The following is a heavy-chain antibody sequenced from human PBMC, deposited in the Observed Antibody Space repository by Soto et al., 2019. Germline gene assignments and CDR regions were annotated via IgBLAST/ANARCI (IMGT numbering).Heavy chain of an antibody. CDR1: GFTFSSYW. V-gene: IGHV3-74*01. Sequence: PGGSLRLSCAASGFTFSSYWMHWVRQAPGKGLVWVSRINSDGSSTSYADSVKGRFTISRDNAKNTLYLQMDNLRAEDTAVYYCARVEGPYDRSVDYFYWGQGTLVTVSS. J-gene: IGHJ4*02. CDR3: ARVEGPYDRSVDYFY. CDR2: INSDGSST. D-gene: IGHD3-22*01.